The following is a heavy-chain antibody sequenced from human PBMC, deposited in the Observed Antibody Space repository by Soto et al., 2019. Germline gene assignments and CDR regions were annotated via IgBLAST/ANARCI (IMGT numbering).Heavy chain of an antibody. CDR3: ARAQGSGFLVS. J-gene: IGHJ4*02. CDR1: GGSISSGDYY. CDR2: IYYSGST. V-gene: IGHV4-30-4*01. Sequence: PSETLSLTCTVSGGSISSGDYYWRWIRQPPGKGLEWIGYIYYSGSTYYNPSLKSRVTISVDTSKNQFSLKLSSVTAADTAVYYCARAQGSGFLVSWGQGTLVTVS. D-gene: IGHD3-10*01.